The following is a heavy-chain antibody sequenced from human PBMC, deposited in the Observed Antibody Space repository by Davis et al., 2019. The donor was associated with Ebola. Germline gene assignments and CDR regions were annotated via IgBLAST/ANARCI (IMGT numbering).Heavy chain of an antibody. Sequence: AASVKVSCKASGGTFSSYAISWVRQAPGQRLEWMGWINAGNGNTKYSQKFQGRVTMTTDTSTSTAYMELRSLRSDDTAVYYCARDLGSSWYGPWGQGTLVTVSS. D-gene: IGHD6-13*01. V-gene: IGHV1-18*01. CDR2: INAGNGNT. CDR1: GGTFSSYA. J-gene: IGHJ5*02. CDR3: ARDLGSSWYGP.